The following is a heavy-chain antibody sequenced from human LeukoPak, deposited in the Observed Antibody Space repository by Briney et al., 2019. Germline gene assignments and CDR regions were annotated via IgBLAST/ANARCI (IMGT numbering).Heavy chain of an antibody. V-gene: IGHV4-59*01. CDR2: IFDNGRT. Sequence: KPSETLSLTCTVSGDSINTYYWNWIRQPPGKRLEWIGYIFDNGRTSYNPSLKSRVAISADTSKNQFSLKLSSVTAADTAVYYRARESAWTGFFGIWGQGTLVTVSS. CDR3: ARESAWTGFFGI. CDR1: GDSINTYY. D-gene: IGHD3/OR15-3a*01. J-gene: IGHJ4*02.